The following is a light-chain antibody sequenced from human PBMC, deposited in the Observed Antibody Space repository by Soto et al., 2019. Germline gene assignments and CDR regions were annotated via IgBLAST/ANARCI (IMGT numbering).Light chain of an antibody. CDR1: HSISEA. J-gene: IGKJ5*01. CDR3: QQYGSSPPIT. V-gene: IGKV3-20*01. CDR2: GAA. Sequence: EVVMTQSPATLSVSPGERASLSCRASHSISEALAWYQQKPGQAPRLLLYGAASRATAIPDRFSGSGSGTDFTLPISRLEPEDDAVYYCQQYGSSPPITFGQGTRLEIK.